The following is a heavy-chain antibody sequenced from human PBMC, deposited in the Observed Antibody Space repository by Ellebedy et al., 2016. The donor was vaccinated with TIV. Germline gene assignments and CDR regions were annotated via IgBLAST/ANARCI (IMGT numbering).Heavy chain of an antibody. D-gene: IGHD1-7*01. J-gene: IGHJ4*02. V-gene: IGHV3-33*01. CDR2: MWYDGRNK. CDR3: ARDLVPNGNYVGVFDY. CDR1: GFTFRNYG. Sequence: GESLKISXAASGFTFRNYGMHWVRQAPGKGLEWLAVMWYDGRNKAYPDSVKGRFTISRDDSKNTLDLQMNSLRADDTAVYYCARDLVPNGNYVGVFDYWGQGILVTVSS.